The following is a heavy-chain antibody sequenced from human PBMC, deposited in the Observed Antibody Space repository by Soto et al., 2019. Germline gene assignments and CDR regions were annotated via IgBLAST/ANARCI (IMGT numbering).Heavy chain of an antibody. J-gene: IGHJ3*02. V-gene: IGHV1-2*02. CDR3: ARGGGVGVAGSAAFDM. CDR2: VNPATGAA. Sequence: QLHLVQSGAVVKKPGASVTVSCSASGYPVTAYYMHWVRQAPGRGLEWMGGVNPATGAAKYTQTSQGRVTTTRDTVTGTVFMELGGLTSEDTAGFYWARGGGVGVAGSAAFDMWGQGTLVTVSS. D-gene: IGHD3-3*01. CDR1: GYPVTAYY.